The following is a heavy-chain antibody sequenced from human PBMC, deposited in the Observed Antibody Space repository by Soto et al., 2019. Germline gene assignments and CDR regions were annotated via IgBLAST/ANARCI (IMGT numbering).Heavy chain of an antibody. CDR3: ASQTHRSGWYGWFDP. D-gene: IGHD6-19*01. CDR2: IYYSGST. Sequence: SETLSLTCTVSGGSVTDSYWSWIRQPPGKGLEWIGYIYYSGSTNYNPSLKSRVTVSVDTSKNQFSLRLSSVTAADTAVYYCASQTHRSGWYGWFDPWGQGTLVTVSS. CDR1: GGSVTDSY. V-gene: IGHV4-59*02. J-gene: IGHJ5*02.